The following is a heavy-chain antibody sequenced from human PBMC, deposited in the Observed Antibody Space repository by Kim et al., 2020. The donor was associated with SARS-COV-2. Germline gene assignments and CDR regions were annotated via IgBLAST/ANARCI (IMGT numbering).Heavy chain of an antibody. Sequence: SETLSLTCTVSGGSISSSSYYWGWIRQPPGKGLEWIGSIYYSGSTYYNPSLKSRVTISVDTSKNQFSLKLSSVTAADTAVYYCARRIQLWSIDYWGQGTLVTVSS. J-gene: IGHJ4*02. D-gene: IGHD5-18*01. V-gene: IGHV4-39*01. CDR3: ARRIQLWSIDY. CDR1: GGSISSSSYY. CDR2: IYYSGST.